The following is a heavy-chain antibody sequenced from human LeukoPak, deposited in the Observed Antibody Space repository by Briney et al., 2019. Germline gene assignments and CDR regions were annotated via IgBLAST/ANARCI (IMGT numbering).Heavy chain of an antibody. V-gene: IGHV4-34*01. Sequence: SETLSLTCAVYGGSFSGYYWSWIRQPPGKGLEWIGEINHSGSTNYNPSLRSRVTISVDTSKNQFSLKLSSVTAADTAVYYCASLGYCSSTSCYDYWGQGTLVTVSS. D-gene: IGHD2-2*01. CDR2: INHSGST. CDR1: GGSFSGYY. J-gene: IGHJ4*02. CDR3: ASLGYCSSTSCYDY.